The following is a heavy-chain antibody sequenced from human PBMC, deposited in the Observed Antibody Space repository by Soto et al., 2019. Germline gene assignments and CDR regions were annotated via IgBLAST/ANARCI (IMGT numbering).Heavy chain of an antibody. J-gene: IGHJ3*01. Sequence: EVQLVESGGGLVQPGGSLRLSCAVSGFTFSSSEMYWVRQAPGKGLEWISYIHPSGQPIFYADSVKGRFTISRDNANNSLFLHINSLRAEDTAVYYCARRASRWGQGTMVTVSS. CDR2: IHPSGQPI. D-gene: IGHD1-26*01. V-gene: IGHV3-48*03. CDR1: GFTFSSSE. CDR3: ARRASR.